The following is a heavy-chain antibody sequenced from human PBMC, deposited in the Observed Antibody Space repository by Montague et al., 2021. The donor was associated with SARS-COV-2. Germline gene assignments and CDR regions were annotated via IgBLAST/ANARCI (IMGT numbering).Heavy chain of an antibody. D-gene: IGHD6-13*01. V-gene: IGHV4-39*07. CDR2: IYHSGST. Sequence: SETLSLTCTVSGGSISSSSYYWGWIRQPPGKGLEWIGSIYHSGSTYYNPSLKSRVIISVDTSKNQFSLKLSSVTAADTAVYYCARLGRQQLVRLSGMDVWGQGTTVTVSS. CDR1: GGSISSSSYY. J-gene: IGHJ6*02. CDR3: ARLGRQQLVRLSGMDV.